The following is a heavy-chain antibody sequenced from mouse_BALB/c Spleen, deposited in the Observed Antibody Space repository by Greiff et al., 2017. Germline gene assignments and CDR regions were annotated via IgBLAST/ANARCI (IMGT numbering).Heavy chain of an antibody. D-gene: IGHD2-4*01. CDR2: IYPGDGDT. CDR3: ASPYDYDVRGNYAMDY. Sequence: QVQLKQSGAELARPGASVKLSCKASGYTFTSYWMQWVKQRPGQGLEWIGAIYPGDGDTRYTQKFKGKATLTADKSSSTAYMQLSSLASEDSAVYYCASPYDYDVRGNYAMDYWGQGTSVTVSS. V-gene: IGHV1-87*01. J-gene: IGHJ4*01. CDR1: GYTFTSYW.